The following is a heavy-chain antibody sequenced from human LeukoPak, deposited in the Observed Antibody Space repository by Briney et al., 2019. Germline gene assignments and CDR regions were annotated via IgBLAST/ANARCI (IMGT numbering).Heavy chain of an antibody. Sequence: TGGSLRLSCAASGFTFSSYGMSWVRQAPGKGLEWVSSISSSSSYIYYADSVKGRFTISRDNAKNSLYLQMNSLRAEDTAVYYCARDTYCSSTSCPEGEAFDIWGQGTMVTVSS. J-gene: IGHJ3*02. V-gene: IGHV3-21*06. CDR1: GFTFSSYG. CDR2: ISSSSSYI. CDR3: ARDTYCSSTSCPEGEAFDI. D-gene: IGHD2-2*01.